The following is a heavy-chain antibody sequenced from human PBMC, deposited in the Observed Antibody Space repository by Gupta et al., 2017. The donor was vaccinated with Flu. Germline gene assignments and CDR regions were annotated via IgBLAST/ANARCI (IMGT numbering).Heavy chain of an antibody. D-gene: IGHD2-2*01. CDR3: ARVSVGGIVVVPAAMIYYYYYYYMDV. J-gene: IGHJ6*03. Sequence: KGLEWVANIKQDGSEKYYVDSVKGRFTISRDNAKNSLYLQMNSLRAEDTAVYYCARVSVGGIVVVPAAMIYYYYYYYMDVWGKGTTVTVSS. V-gene: IGHV3-7*01. CDR2: IKQDGSEK.